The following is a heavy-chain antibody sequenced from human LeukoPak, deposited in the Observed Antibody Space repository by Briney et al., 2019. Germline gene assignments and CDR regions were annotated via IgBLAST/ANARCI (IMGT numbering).Heavy chain of an antibody. CDR2: IGTAGDT. CDR1: GFTFSSYD. Sequence: GGSLRLSCAASGFTFSSYDMHWVRQATGRGLEWVSTIGTAGDTYYSGSVKGRFTISRENAKNSLYLQMNSLRAGDTAVYYCARSLRRLGSSSWYVEFDYWGQGTLVTVSS. D-gene: IGHD6-13*01. V-gene: IGHV3-13*01. J-gene: IGHJ4*02. CDR3: ARSLRRLGSSSWYVEFDY.